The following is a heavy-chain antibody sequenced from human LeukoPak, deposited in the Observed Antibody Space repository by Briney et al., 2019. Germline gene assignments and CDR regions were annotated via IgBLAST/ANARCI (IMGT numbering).Heavy chain of an antibody. CDR1: GFTFSNYA. V-gene: IGHV3-23*01. J-gene: IGHJ4*02. CDR2: FGTGNDDT. CDR3: AKKLPGRPFDY. Sequence: GGSLRLSCAASGFTFSNYAMSWVRQAPGKGLEWVSSFGTGNDDTYYADSVKGRFIISRDSSKNTLSLQMNSLRAEDTAIYYCAKKLPGRPFDYWGQGALVTVSS. D-gene: IGHD1-14*01.